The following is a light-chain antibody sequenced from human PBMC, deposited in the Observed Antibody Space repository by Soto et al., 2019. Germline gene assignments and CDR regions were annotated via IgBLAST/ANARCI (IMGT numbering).Light chain of an antibody. Sequence: QSWLTQPASLSAPPGQSITIACTGSDSDVGSYDLVSWYQQHPDKAPKLLIYEVTKRPSGVSNRFSGSKSDNTASLTISGLQAEDEADYYCSSYAGTSHYVFGNANKVTV. J-gene: IGLJ1*01. CDR1: DSDVGSYDL. V-gene: IGLV2-23*02. CDR3: SSYAGTSHYV. CDR2: EVT.